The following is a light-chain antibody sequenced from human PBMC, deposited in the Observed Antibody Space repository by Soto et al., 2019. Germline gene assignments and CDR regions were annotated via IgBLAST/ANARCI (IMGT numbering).Light chain of an antibody. J-gene: IGLJ1*01. CDR3: QTWGAGIRV. CDR2: LNSDGSH. Sequence: QSVLTQSPSASASLGASVKLTCTLSNEHSSYAIAWHQQQPEKGPRFLMKLNSDGSHTKGDGIPDRFSGSTSGAERYLTISSLQSEDEADYYCQTWGAGIRVFGAGTKVTVL. V-gene: IGLV4-69*01. CDR1: NEHSSYA.